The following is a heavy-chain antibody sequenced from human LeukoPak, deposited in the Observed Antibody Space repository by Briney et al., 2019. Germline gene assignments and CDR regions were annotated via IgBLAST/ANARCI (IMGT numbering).Heavy chain of an antibody. V-gene: IGHV4-61*02. J-gene: IGHJ4*02. CDR2: IYTSGST. CDR3: ARVPLGGSGWYYFDY. CDR1: GGSISSGSYY. Sequence: SETLSLTCTVSGGSISSGSYYWGCIRQTAGKGLEWIGRIYTSGSTNYNPSLKSRVTISVDTSKNQFSLKLSSVTAADTAVYYCARVPLGGSGWYYFDYWGQGTLVTVSS. D-gene: IGHD6-19*01.